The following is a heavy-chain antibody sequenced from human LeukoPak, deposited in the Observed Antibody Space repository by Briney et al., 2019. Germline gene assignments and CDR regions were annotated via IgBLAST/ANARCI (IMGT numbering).Heavy chain of an antibody. CDR2: FAPEHGET. Sequence: ASVKVSCKLSGYTLIEFSVHWVRLAPGKGLEWTGGFAPEHGETIYAQRLQGRISMTEDTSTDTSYMELNNLRSEDTALYFCATHPRTIDFWSDYTYYFDYWGQGTLVTVSS. V-gene: IGHV1-24*01. CDR1: GYTLIEFS. CDR3: ATHPRTIDFWSDYTYYFDY. J-gene: IGHJ4*02. D-gene: IGHD3-3*01.